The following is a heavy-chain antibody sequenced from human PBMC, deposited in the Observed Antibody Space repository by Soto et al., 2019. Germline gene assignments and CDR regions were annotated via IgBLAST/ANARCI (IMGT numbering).Heavy chain of an antibody. CDR1: GYTFTNYG. V-gene: IGHV1-18*01. CDR2: ISAYNGNT. CDR3: ARDGDIAAAGSQPPDY. J-gene: IGHJ4*02. Sequence: VKVSCKASGYTFTNYGISWVRQAPGQGLEWMGWISAYNGNTDYAQKLQGRVSMTTDSSTGTAYMELTSLRSDDTAVYYCARDGDIAAAGSQPPDYWGRGTLVTVSS. D-gene: IGHD6-13*01.